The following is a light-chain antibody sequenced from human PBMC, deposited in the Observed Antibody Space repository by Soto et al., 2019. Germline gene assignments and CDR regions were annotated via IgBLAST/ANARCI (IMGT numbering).Light chain of an antibody. J-gene: IGLJ1*01. Sequence: QSALTQPASVSGSPGQSITISCTGTSSDVGGYNYVSWYQQHPGKAPKLIIYEVSNWPSGVSNRFSGSKSGNTAYLTISGLQAEDEAEYYCSSYTSSSTYVFGTGTKVTVL. CDR2: EVS. CDR1: SSDVGGYNY. V-gene: IGLV2-14*01. CDR3: SSYTSSSTYV.